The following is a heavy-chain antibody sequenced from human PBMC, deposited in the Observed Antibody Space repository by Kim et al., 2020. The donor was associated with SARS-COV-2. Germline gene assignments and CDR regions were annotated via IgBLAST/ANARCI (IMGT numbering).Heavy chain of an antibody. D-gene: IGHD2-2*01. CDR3: AKARAMKFDY. V-gene: IGHV1-8*01. Sequence: NTGYARKFQGRVTMTRNTSISTAYMELSSLRSEDTAVYYCAKARAMKFDYWGQGTLVTVSS. CDR2: NT. J-gene: IGHJ4*02.